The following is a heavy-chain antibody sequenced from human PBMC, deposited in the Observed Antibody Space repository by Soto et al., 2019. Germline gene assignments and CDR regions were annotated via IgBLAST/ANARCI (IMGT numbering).Heavy chain of an antibody. V-gene: IGHV4-31*03. Sequence: QVQLQESDAGLVKASQTLSLTCTVSGGSVSSGAYYWTWIRQRPGKGLEWIGYIYYSGSTYYSPSLTSRLSISLDTSKNHFSLRLSSVTAADTAMYYCARARLRAVYAFDIWGQGTMVTVSS. CDR2: IYYSGST. D-gene: IGHD5-12*01. CDR3: ARARLRAVYAFDI. CDR1: GGSVSSGAYY. J-gene: IGHJ3*02.